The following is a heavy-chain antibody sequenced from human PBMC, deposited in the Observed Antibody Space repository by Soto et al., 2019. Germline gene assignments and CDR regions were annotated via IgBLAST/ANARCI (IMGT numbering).Heavy chain of an antibody. CDR3: EFKGTANPFY. CDR2: ISPSGVTT. Sequence: GGSLRLSCAASGFTVSSNYMTWVRQAPGKGLDWVSGISPSGVTTYYADSVKGRFTISRDNSKTVLYLQMNSLRAEDTDVYYCEFKGTANPFYWGQGTPVTVSS. CDR1: GFTVSSNY. D-gene: IGHD2-21*02. V-gene: IGHV3-53*01. J-gene: IGHJ4*02.